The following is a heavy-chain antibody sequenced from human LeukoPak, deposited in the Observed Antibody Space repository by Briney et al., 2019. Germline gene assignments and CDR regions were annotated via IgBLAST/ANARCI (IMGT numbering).Heavy chain of an antibody. CDR1: GGSFSGYY. CDR2: INHSGST. J-gene: IGHJ4*02. CDR3: AREADYYYDSSGYFDY. D-gene: IGHD3-22*01. Sequence: SETLSLTCAVYGGSFSGYYWNWIRQPPGEGLEWIGEINHSGSTNYNPSLKSRVTISVDTSKNQFSLKLSSVTAADTAVYYCAREADYYYDSSGYFDYWGQGTLVTVSS. V-gene: IGHV4-34*01.